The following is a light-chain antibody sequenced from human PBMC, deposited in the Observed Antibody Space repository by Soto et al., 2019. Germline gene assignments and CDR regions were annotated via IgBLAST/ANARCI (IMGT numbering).Light chain of an antibody. Sequence: VMTQSPLSLSATPGEPASISCRSSHSLLHSNGYNYLYWYLQKPGQSPQLLISLGSNRAPGVPDRFSGSGSGTDFTLTISGVEADDVGVYYCMQALQTWMFGPGTRVEVK. V-gene: IGKV2-28*01. J-gene: IGKJ1*01. CDR3: MQALQTWM. CDR2: LGS. CDR1: HSLLHSNGYNY.